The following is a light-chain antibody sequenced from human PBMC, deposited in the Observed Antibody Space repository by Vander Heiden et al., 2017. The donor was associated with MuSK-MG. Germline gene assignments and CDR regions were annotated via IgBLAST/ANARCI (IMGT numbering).Light chain of an antibody. CDR1: QSISSW. CDR3: HQYNSYSYT. Sequence: DIQMTQSPSTLSASVGDRVTITCRASQSISSWLAWYQLKPGKAPKLLIYKASTLESGVPSRFRGSGSGTEFTLTISSLQPDDFATYYCHQYNSYSYTFGQGTKLEIK. CDR2: KAS. J-gene: IGKJ2*01. V-gene: IGKV1-5*03.